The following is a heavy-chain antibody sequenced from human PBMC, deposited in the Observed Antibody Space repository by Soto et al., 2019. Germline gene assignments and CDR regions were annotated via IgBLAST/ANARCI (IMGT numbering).Heavy chain of an antibody. J-gene: IGHJ5*02. CDR1: GYTFTGYY. CDR3: ARDGLVVVTANWFDP. V-gene: IGHV1-2*02. D-gene: IGHD2-21*02. Sequence: VKVSCTASGYTFTGYYMHWVRQAPGQGLEWMGWINPNSGGTNYAQKFQGRVTMTRDTSISTAYMELSRLRSDDTAVYYCARDGLVVVTANWFDPWGQGTLVTVSS. CDR2: INPNSGGT.